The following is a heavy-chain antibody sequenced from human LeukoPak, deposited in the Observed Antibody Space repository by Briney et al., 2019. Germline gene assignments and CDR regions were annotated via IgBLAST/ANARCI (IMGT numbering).Heavy chain of an antibody. CDR3: ARDLRRITMVRGAIITRGIGDY. CDR2: INPNSGGT. D-gene: IGHD3-10*01. J-gene: IGHJ4*02. Sequence: ASVKVSCKASGYTFTGYYMHWVRQAPGQGLEWMGWINPNSGGTNYAQKFQGRVTMTRDTSISTAYMELSRLRSDDTAVYYCARDLRRITMVRGAIITRGIGDYWGQGTLVTVSS. V-gene: IGHV1-2*02. CDR1: GYTFTGYY.